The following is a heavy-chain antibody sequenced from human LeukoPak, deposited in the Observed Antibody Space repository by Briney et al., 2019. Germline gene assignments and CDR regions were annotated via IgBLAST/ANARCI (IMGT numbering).Heavy chain of an antibody. CDR3: AKMPIITMVRGVIITPGGYFDY. V-gene: IGHV3-23*01. CDR1: GFTFSSYA. J-gene: IGHJ4*02. D-gene: IGHD3-10*01. Sequence: PGGSLRLSCAASGFTFSSYAMSWVRQAPGKGLEWVSAISGSGGSTYYADSVKGRFTISRDNSKNTLYLQMNSLRVEDTAVYYCAKMPIITMVRGVIITPGGYFDYWGQGTLVTVSS. CDR2: ISGSGGST.